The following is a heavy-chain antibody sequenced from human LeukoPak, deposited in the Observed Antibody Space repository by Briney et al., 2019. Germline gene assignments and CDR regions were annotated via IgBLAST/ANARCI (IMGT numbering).Heavy chain of an antibody. J-gene: IGHJ4*02. CDR1: GFTFSNYW. CDR2: INDDGSAT. CDR3: AKVAKYYYGPETYFFFEH. D-gene: IGHD3-10*01. Sequence: PGGSLRLSCAASGFTFSNYWMHWVRQVPGKGLVWVSRINDDGSATFYADSVKGRFTISRDNAKNTLFLQINSLRAEDTAVYYCAKVAKYYYGPETYFFFEHWGQGTLVTVSS. V-gene: IGHV3-74*01.